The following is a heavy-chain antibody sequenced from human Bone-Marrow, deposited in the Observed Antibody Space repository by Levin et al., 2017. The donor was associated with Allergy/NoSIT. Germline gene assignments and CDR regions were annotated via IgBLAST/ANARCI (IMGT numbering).Heavy chain of an antibody. CDR2: ITDNGRTM. V-gene: IGHV3-48*02. J-gene: IGHJ4*02. D-gene: IGHD4-17*01. CDR1: GFTFNTYG. CDR3: ARDEEGDYEFDH. Sequence: GESLKISCAASGFTFNTYGMNWVRQAPGKGLEWLSYITDNGRTMSYADSVKGRFTISRDNARNSLYLQMNSLRDEDTAVYYCARDEEGDYEFDHWGQGTLVTVSS.